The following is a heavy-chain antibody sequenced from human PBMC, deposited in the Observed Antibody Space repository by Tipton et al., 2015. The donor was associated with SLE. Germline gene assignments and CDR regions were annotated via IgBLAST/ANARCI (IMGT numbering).Heavy chain of an antibody. CDR3: ARGADSSSWAFDY. Sequence: TLSLTCTVSGGSISSYYWSWIRQPPGKGLEWIGYIYYSGSTNYNPSLKNRVTISVDTSKNQFSLKLSSVTAADTAVYYCARGADSSSWAFDYWGQGTLVTVSS. V-gene: IGHV4-59*01. D-gene: IGHD6-13*01. J-gene: IGHJ4*02. CDR2: IYYSGST. CDR1: GGSISSYY.